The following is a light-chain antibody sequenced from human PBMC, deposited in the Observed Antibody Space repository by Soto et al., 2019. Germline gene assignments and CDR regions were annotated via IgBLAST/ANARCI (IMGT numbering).Light chain of an antibody. J-gene: IGKJ4*01. V-gene: IGKV1-27*01. Sequence: DIQMTQSPSSLSAAVGDRVTITCRASQGIRNDLGWYQQKPGRAPKLLIYDASNLEAGVPSRFRGSGSGTDFTFTISRLQPEDVATYYCQKYNSAPLTFGGGTKVDIK. CDR2: DAS. CDR3: QKYNSAPLT. CDR1: QGIRND.